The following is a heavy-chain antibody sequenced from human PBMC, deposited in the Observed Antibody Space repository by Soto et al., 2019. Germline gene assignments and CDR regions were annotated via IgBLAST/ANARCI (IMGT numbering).Heavy chain of an antibody. CDR2: IIPIFGTA. V-gene: IGHV1-69*06. CDR3: ARAGAPHGDYYDSNRSWYFDL. Sequence: QVQLVQSGAEVTKTGSSVNISCKASGGTFSSYAISWVRQAPGQGLEWMGGIIPIFGTANYAQKFQGRVTISAYKSASTAYMDLSSPGSEYTVVYYCARAGAPHGDYYDSNRSWYFDLWVRGTLVAVIS. D-gene: IGHD3-22*01. CDR1: GGTFSSYA. J-gene: IGHJ2*01.